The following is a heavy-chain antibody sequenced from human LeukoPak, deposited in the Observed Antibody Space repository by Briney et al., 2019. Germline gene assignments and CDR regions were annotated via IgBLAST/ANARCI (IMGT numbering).Heavy chain of an antibody. V-gene: IGHV3-30*18. D-gene: IGHD1-14*01. CDR2: ISYDGSNK. Sequence: PGGSLRLSCAASGFIFSSHGMHWVRQAPGKGLEWVAVISYDGSNKYYADSVKGRFTISRDNSKNTLYLQMNSLRAEDTAVYYCAKDQARLTMVDYWGQGTLVTVSS. J-gene: IGHJ4*02. CDR1: GFIFSSHG. CDR3: AKDQARLTMVDY.